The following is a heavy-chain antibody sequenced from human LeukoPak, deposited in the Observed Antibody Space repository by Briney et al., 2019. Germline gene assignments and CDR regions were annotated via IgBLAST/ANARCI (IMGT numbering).Heavy chain of an antibody. CDR1: GGSISSGDYY. J-gene: IGHJ4*02. V-gene: IGHV4-30-4*01. D-gene: IGHD2-15*01. CDR3: ARYYSGGSHQRTFFDY. CDR2: IYYSGST. Sequence: PSQTLSLTCTVSGGSISSGDYYWRWIRQPPGKGLEWIGYIYYSGSTYYNPSLNSRVTISVDTSKNQFSLKLSSVTAADTAVYYCARYYSGGSHQRTFFDYWGQGTLVTVSS.